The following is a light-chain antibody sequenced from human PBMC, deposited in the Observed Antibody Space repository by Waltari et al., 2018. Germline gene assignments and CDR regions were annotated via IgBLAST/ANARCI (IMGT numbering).Light chain of an antibody. CDR3: QQYNSYSGT. J-gene: IGKJ1*01. V-gene: IGKV1-5*01. CDR1: QSVSNW. Sequence: DIQMTQSPSALSASVGDRVTITCRASQSVSNWLAWYQQKPGKAPKLLIYDASNLESGVPTRFSGSGTGTEFTLTIRSLQPDDSATYYCQQYNSYSGTFGQGTKVEIK. CDR2: DAS.